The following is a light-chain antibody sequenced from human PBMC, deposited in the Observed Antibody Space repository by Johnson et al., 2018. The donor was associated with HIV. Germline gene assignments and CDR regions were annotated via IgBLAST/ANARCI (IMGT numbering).Light chain of an antibody. V-gene: IGLV1-51*01. J-gene: IGLJ1*01. CDR2: DNN. Sequence: QSVLTQPPSVSAAPGQKVTISCSGSSSNIGNNYVSWYQQLPGTAPKLLIYDNNKRPSGTPDRFSGSQSGTSVTLVITGLQTGDEADYHCATWDSSLSVYVFGTGTKVTVL. CDR1: SSNIGNNY. CDR3: ATWDSSLSVYV.